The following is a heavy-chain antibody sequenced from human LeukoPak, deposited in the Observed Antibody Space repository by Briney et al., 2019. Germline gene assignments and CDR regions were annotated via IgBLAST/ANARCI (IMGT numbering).Heavy chain of an antibody. D-gene: IGHD6-19*01. Sequence: ASVKVSCKASGYTFTSYYMHWVRQAPGQGLEWMGIINPSGGSTSYAQKFQGRVTMTRDTSTSTVYMELSSLRSEDTAVYYCAREVAVAGKSGWFDPWGQGTLVTVSS. J-gene: IGHJ5*02. CDR1: GYTFTSYY. CDR3: AREVAVAGKSGWFDP. V-gene: IGHV1-46*01. CDR2: INPSGGST.